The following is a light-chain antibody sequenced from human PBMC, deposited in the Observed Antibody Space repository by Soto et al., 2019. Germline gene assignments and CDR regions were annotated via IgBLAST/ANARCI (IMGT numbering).Light chain of an antibody. CDR2: AAS. CDR1: QSITDY. J-gene: IGKJ5*01. CDR3: QQTYITPCT. V-gene: IGKV1-39*01. Sequence: DIPMTQSPSSLSASVGDRVTITCRASQSITDYLNWYQQKPGKAPKLLIYAASSLQSGVPSRFSASGSGTDFTLTISRLQPEDFATYFCQQTYITPCTFGQGTRLEIK.